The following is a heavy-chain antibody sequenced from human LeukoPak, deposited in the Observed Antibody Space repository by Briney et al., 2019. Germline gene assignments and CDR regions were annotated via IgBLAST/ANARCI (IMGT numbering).Heavy chain of an antibody. J-gene: IGHJ6*03. D-gene: IGHD2-2*02. V-gene: IGHV1-69*05. CDR1: GGTFSSYA. CDR3: ARVSSVVPAAISSYYYMDV. CDR2: IIPIFGTA. Sequence: SVKVSCKASGGTFSSYAISWVRQAPGQGLEWMGGIIPIFGTANYAQKFQGRVTITTDESTSTAYMELSSLRSEDTAVYYCARVSSVVPAAISSYYYMDVWGKGTTVTVSS.